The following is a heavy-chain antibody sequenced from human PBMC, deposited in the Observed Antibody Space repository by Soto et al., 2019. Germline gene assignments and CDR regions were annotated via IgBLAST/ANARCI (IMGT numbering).Heavy chain of an antibody. CDR1: GFTFSSYG. CDR3: ATLRFYYDSSGPNDAFDI. V-gene: IGHV3-30*03. D-gene: IGHD3-22*01. CDR2: ISYDGSNK. Sequence: QVQLVESGGGVVQPGRSLRLSCAASGFTFSSYGMHWVRQAPGKGLEWVAVISYDGSNKYYADSVKGRFTISRDNSKNTLYLQMNSLRAEDTAVYYCATLRFYYDSSGPNDAFDIWGQGTMVTVSS. J-gene: IGHJ3*02.